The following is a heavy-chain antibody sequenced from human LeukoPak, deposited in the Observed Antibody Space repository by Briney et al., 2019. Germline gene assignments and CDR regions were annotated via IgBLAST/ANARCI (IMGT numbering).Heavy chain of an antibody. V-gene: IGHV4-34*01. CDR1: GGSFSGYY. CDR2: INHSGST. J-gene: IGHJ4*02. D-gene: IGHD6-6*01. Sequence: SETLSLTCAVYGGSFSGYYWSWIRQPPGKGLEWIGEINHSGSTNYNPSLKSRVTISVDTSKNQFSLKLSSVTAADTAVYYCARGRSIAARRTVYFDYWGQGTLVTVSS. CDR3: ARGRSIAARRTVYFDY.